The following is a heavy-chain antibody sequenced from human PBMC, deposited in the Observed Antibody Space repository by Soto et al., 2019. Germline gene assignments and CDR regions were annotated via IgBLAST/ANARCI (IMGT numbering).Heavy chain of an antibody. CDR3: EKDRLAARAIDAFDI. Sequence: GGSLRLSCAASGFTFSSYAMSWVRQAPGKGLEWVSAISGSGGSTYYADSVKGRFTISRDNSKNTLYLQMNSLRAEGTAVYYCEKDRLAARAIDAFDIWGQGTMVTV. V-gene: IGHV3-23*01. CDR1: GFTFSSYA. J-gene: IGHJ3*02. D-gene: IGHD6-6*01. CDR2: ISGSGGST.